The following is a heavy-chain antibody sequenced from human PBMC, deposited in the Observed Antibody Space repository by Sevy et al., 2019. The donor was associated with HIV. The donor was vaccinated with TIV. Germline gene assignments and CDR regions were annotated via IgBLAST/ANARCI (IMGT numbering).Heavy chain of an antibody. J-gene: IGHJ3*02. Sequence: ASVKVSCKASGYTFTGYYMHWVRQAPGQGLEWMGWINPNSGGPNYAQKFQGRVTMTRDTSISTAYMELSRLRSDDTAVYYCARDLRSEGAFDIWGQGTMVTVSS. CDR3: ARDLRSEGAFDI. CDR2: INPNSGGP. V-gene: IGHV1-2*02. D-gene: IGHD3-10*01. CDR1: GYTFTGYY.